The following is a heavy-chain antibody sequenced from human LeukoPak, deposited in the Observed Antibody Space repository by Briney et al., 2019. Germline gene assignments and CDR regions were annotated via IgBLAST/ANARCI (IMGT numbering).Heavy chain of an antibody. CDR3: ARGRRYCSGGSCYYDY. CDR2: IYYSGST. V-gene: IGHV4-39*07. J-gene: IGHJ4*02. CDR1: GGSISSSYSY. D-gene: IGHD2-15*01. Sequence: SETLSLTCTVSGGSISSSYSYWGWIRQPPGKGLEWIGNIYYSGSTYYNPSLKSRVTISVDTSKNQFSPKLSSVTAADTAVYYCARGRRYCSGGSCYYDYWGQGTLVTVSS.